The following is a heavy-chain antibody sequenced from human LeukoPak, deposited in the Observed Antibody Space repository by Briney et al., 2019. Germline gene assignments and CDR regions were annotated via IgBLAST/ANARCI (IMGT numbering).Heavy chain of an antibody. D-gene: IGHD5-24*01. CDR1: DDSISTNSYY. V-gene: IGHV4-39*01. CDR3: SRGDDSYKQGNF. J-gene: IGHJ4*02. Sequence: SPAETLTLTCSVSDDSISTNSYYWTWIRQPPGKALEWVATLHYRGTPYYSPSLSSRISIFFDTSKRQFSLQVRSVTASDTAMYYCSRGDDSYKQGNFWGEGTLVTVSS. CDR2: LHYRGTP.